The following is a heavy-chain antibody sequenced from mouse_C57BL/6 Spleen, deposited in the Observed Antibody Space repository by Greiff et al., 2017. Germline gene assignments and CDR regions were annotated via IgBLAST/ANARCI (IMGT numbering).Heavy chain of an antibody. J-gene: IGHJ2*01. V-gene: IGHV3-6*01. Sequence: EVQLVESGPGLVKPSPSLSLTCSVTGYSITSGYYWNWIRQFPGNKLEWMGYINYDGSNNYNPSLKNRISLTRDTSKNPFFLKLTSVTTEDTAPYYCARGGGYWGQGTTLTVSS. CDR2: INYDGSN. CDR3: ARGGGY. CDR1: GYSITSGYY.